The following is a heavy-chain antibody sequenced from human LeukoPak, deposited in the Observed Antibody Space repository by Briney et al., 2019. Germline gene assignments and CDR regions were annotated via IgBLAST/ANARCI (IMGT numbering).Heavy chain of an antibody. CDR3: TRAVAGHPD. D-gene: IGHD6-19*01. CDR1: GVAFSNYY. CDR2: INHSGYT. J-gene: IGHJ4*02. Sequence: SETLSLTCAVSGVAFSNYYWSWVRQSPRQGLEWIGEINHSGYTNYNPSLKRRVTMSIDTSKNQFSLLLTSVTAADAGVYYCTRAVAGHPDWGQGTLVTVSS. V-gene: IGHV4-34*01.